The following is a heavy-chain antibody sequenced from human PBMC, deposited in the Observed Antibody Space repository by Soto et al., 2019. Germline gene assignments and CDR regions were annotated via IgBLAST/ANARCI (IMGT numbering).Heavy chain of an antibody. CDR1: GFTFSSYA. J-gene: IGHJ6*02. V-gene: IGHV3-30-3*01. CDR3: ARDRLRYNWNDFPYYYYGMDV. Sequence: GGSLILSCAASGFTFSSYAMHGVRQAPGKGLEWVAVISYDGSNKYYADSVKGRFTISRDNSKNTLYLQMNSLRAEDTAVYYCARDRLRYNWNDFPYYYYGMDVWGQGTTVTVSS. CDR2: ISYDGSNK. D-gene: IGHD1-1*01.